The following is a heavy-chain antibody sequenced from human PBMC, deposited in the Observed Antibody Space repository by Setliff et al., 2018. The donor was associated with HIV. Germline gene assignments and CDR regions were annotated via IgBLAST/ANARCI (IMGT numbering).Heavy chain of an antibody. V-gene: IGHV3-49*04. CDR1: GFTFGDYV. J-gene: IGHJ4*02. CDR3: TRGDWDYYFDY. CDR2: IRSKAYAGTT. Sequence: GGSLRLSCTASGFTFGDYVMSWVRQAPGKGLEWVGFIRSKAYAGTTEYAASVKGRFTISRDDSKSIAYLQMNSLKTEDTAVYYCTRGDWDYYFDYWGQGTLVTVS. D-gene: IGHD1-26*01.